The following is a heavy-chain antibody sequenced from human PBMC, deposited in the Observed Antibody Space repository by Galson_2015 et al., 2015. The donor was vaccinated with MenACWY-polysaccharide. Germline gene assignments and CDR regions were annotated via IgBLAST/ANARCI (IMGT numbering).Heavy chain of an antibody. CDR3: ARATFGLYGMDI. J-gene: IGHJ6*02. D-gene: IGHD3-16*01. V-gene: IGHV4-61*02. Sequence: TLSLTCIVSGGSISSGSYYWSWIRQPAGKGLEWIGRTYTSGSTNYNPSLKSRVTISVDTSKNQFSLKLSSVTAADTAVYYCARATFGLYGMDIWGQGTTVTVSS. CDR2: TYTSGST. CDR1: GGSISSGSYY.